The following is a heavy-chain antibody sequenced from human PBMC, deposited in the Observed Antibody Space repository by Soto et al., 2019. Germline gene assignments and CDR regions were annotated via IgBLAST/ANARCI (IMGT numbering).Heavy chain of an antibody. CDR1: GFSLSTSGVG. Sequence: QITLKESGPTLVKPTQTLTLTCTFSGFSLSTSGVGVGWIRQPPGKALECLALIYWDDDKRYSPSLKSRLTIXKXTYXNQVVLTMTNIDPVDTATYYCAHRSASYGGLNFDYWGQGTLVTVSS. CDR2: IYWDDDK. CDR3: AHRSASYGGLNFDY. V-gene: IGHV2-5*02. D-gene: IGHD4-17*01. J-gene: IGHJ4*02.